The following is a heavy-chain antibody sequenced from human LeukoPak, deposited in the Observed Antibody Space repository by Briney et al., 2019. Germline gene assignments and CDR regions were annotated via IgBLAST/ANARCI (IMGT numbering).Heavy chain of an antibody. CDR2: ISSSGSTI. J-gene: IGHJ4*02. D-gene: IGHD3-10*01. V-gene: IGHV3-48*03. CDR3: ASGRGVYGSRNRGFDY. Sequence: GGSLRLSCAASGFTFSSYEMNWVRQAPGKGLEWVSYISSSGSTIYYADSVKGRFTISRDNAKNSLYLQMNSLRAGDTAVYYCASGRGVYGSRNRGFDYWGQGTLVTVSS. CDR1: GFTFSSYE.